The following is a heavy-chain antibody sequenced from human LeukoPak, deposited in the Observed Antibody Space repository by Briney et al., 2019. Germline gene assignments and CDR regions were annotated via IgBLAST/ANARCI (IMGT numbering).Heavy chain of an antibody. CDR2: IWYDGSNK. CDR1: GFTFSSYA. J-gene: IGHJ5*02. D-gene: IGHD3-10*01. V-gene: IGHV3-33*08. Sequence: PGGSLRLSCAASGFTFSSYAMSWVRQAPGKGLEWVAVIWYDGSNKYYADSVKGRFTISRDNSENTLYLQMNSLRAEDTAVYYCARDLGGPTDFDPWGQGTLVTVSS. CDR3: ARDLGGPTDFDP.